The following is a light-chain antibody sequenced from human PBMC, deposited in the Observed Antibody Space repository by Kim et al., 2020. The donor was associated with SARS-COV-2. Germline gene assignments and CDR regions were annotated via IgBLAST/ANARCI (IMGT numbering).Light chain of an antibody. CDR2: YDS. CDR3: QLWDASDDHPGV. CDR1: IFATKC. V-gene: IGLV3-21*04. J-gene: IGLJ3*02. Sequence: SYELTQPPSVSVAPGQTAKITCGGDIFATKCVNWYQQKPGQAPLLVMSYDSDRPSGIPERYSGSNSGNTATLIISSVEAGDEADYYCQLWDASDDHPGVFGGGTTLTVL.